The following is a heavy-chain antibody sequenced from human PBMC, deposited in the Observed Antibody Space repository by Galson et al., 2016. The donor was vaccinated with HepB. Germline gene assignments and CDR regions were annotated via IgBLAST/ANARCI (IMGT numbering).Heavy chain of an antibody. D-gene: IGHD6-13*01. CDR1: GVSISVNKW. V-gene: IGHV4-4*02. CDR3: ASYLVQSWAGSDAFDT. CDR2: INHSGST. J-gene: IGHJ3*02. Sequence: ATLSLPCAVSGVSISVNKWWSWVRQSPGKGLEWIGEINHSGSTNYNPSLKSRITISVDKSKNQFSLKVNSVTAADTAMYYCASYLVQSWAGSDAFDTWGQGTLVTVSS.